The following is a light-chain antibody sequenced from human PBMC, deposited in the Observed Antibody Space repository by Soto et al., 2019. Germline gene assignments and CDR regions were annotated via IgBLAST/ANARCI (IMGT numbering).Light chain of an antibody. J-gene: IGKJ1*01. CDR2: AAS. CDR3: QQLNSYPRT. Sequence: IQLTQSPSSLSASVGDRVTITSRASQGISSYLAWYQQKPGKAPKLLIYAASTLQSGVPSRFSGSGSGTDFTLTISSLQPADFATYYCQQLNSYPRTFGQGTKVEIK. CDR1: QGISSY. V-gene: IGKV1-9*01.